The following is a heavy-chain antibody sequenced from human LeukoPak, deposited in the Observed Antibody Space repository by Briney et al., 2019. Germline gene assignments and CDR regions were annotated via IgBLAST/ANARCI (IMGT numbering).Heavy chain of an antibody. CDR3: ARSRYSYGSDY. CDR1: GYTFTSYG. Sequence: ASVKVSCKASGYTFTSYGISWVRQAPGQGLEWMGWINPNSGGTNYAQKFQGKVTMTRDTSISTAYMELSRLRSDDTAVYYCARSRYSYGSDYWGQGTLVTVSS. J-gene: IGHJ4*02. D-gene: IGHD5-18*01. V-gene: IGHV1-2*02. CDR2: INPNSGGT.